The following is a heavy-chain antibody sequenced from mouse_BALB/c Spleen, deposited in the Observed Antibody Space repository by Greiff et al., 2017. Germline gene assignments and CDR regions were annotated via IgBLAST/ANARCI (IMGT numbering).Heavy chain of an antibody. D-gene: IGHD2-4*01. CDR1: GFTFSSYG. Sequence: EVKLVESGGDLVKPGGSLKLSCAASGFTFSSYGMSWVRQTPDKRLEWVATISSGGSYTYYPDSVKGRFTISRDNAKNTLYLQMSSLKSEDTAMYYCARITKDAMDYWGQGTSVTVSS. CDR2: ISSGGSYT. V-gene: IGHV5-6*02. CDR3: ARITKDAMDY. J-gene: IGHJ4*01.